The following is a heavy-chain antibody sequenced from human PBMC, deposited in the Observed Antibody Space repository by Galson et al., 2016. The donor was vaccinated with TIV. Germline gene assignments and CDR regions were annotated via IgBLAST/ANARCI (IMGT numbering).Heavy chain of an antibody. CDR1: GYSFTNYG. D-gene: IGHD3-22*01. J-gene: IGHJ4*02. V-gene: IGHV1-18*01. CDR2: ISTYNGYT. CDR3: ARDPTYYDTNGWVH. Sequence: SVKVSCKASGYSFTNYGIAWVRQAPGQGLEWMGWISTYNGYTDYAQKLQGRVTMTTDTSTSTAYMELRSLRSDDTAMYYCARDPTYYDTNGWVHWGQGTLVIVSS.